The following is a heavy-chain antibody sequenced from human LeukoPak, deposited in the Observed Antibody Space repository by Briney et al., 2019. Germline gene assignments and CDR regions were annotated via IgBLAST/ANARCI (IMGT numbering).Heavy chain of an antibody. CDR3: AKAPGEYCSSTSCYLSYYMDV. V-gene: IGHV3-30*02. CDR1: GFTFSSYG. CDR2: IRYDGSNK. J-gene: IGHJ6*03. Sequence: PGGSLRLSCAASGFTFSSYGMHWVRQAPGKGLGWVAFIRYDGSNKYYEDSVKGRFTISRDNSKNTLYLQMNSLRAEDTAAYYCAKAPGEYCSSTSCYLSYYMDVWGKGTTVTVSS. D-gene: IGHD2-2*01.